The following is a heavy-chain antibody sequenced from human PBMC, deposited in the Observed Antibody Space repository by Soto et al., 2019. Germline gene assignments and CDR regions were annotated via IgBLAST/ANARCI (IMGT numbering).Heavy chain of an antibody. D-gene: IGHD3-16*02. CDR3: ATDYQAY. V-gene: IGHV3-7*01. CDR1: GFTFSHHR. Sequence: EVQLVESGGGLVQPGGSLRISCAASGFTFSHHRMIWVPPAPGKGLEWVAKINQDGGVRYYVDSVKGRFTISRDNAKNSLYLQMNSLRAEDTAVYYCATDYQAYWGQGTLVTVSS. J-gene: IGHJ4*02. CDR2: INQDGGVR.